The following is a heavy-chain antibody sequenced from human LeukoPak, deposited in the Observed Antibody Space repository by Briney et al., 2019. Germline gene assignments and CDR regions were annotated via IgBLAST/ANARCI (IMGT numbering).Heavy chain of an antibody. CDR2: IIPIFGTA. CDR1: GGTFSSYA. CDR3: ARGGRSVTMVRALSPPRFDY. J-gene: IGHJ4*02. Sequence: SVKVSCKASGGTFSSYAISWVRQAPGQGLEWMGGIIPIFGTANYAQKFQGRVTITADESTSTAYMELSSLRSEDAAVYYCARGGRSVTMVRALSPPRFDYWGQGTLVTVSS. D-gene: IGHD3-10*01. V-gene: IGHV1-69*13.